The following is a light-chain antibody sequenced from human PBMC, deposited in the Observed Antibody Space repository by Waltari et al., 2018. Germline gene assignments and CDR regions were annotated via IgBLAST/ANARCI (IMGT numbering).Light chain of an antibody. CDR3: CSYAGSHTFVV. V-gene: IGLV2-11*02. CDR1: TSEVGGYNY. CDR2: DVN. Sequence: QSALTQPRPVSGSPGPSVTMSCTGTTSEVGGYNYVSWYQQYAGKVPKLMIYDVNKRPSGVPDRFSGSKSGNTASLTISGLQAEDEADYYCCSYAGSHTFVVFGGGTKLTVL. J-gene: IGLJ2*01.